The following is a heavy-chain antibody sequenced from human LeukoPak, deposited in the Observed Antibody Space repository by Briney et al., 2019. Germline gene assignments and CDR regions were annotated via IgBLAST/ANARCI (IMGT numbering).Heavy chain of an antibody. CDR1: GFIFSSYG. D-gene: IGHD3-22*01. J-gene: IGHJ4*02. V-gene: IGHV3-30*18. CDR3: ANLCSDYYDSSGYYSQLCY. CDR2: ISYDGSNK. Sequence: GGSLRLSCAASGFIFSSYGMHWVRQAPGKGLEWVAVISYDGSNKYYADSVKGRFTISRDNSKNTLYLQMNSLRAEDTAVYYCANLCSDYYDSSGYYSQLCYWGQGTLVTVSS.